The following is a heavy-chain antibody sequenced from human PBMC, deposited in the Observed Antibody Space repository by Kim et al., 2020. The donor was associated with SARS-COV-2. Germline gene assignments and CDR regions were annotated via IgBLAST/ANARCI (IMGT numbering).Heavy chain of an antibody. V-gene: IGHV4-39*01. J-gene: IGHJ3*02. CDR3: ARRIVVVPAAIKSRGAFDI. D-gene: IGHD2-2*02. Sequence: SRVTISVDTSKNQFSLKLSSVTAADTAVYYCARRIVVVPAAIKSRGAFDIWGQGTMVTVSS.